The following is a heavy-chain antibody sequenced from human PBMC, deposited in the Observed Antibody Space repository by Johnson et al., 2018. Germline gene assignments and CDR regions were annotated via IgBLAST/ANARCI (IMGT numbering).Heavy chain of an antibody. CDR1: GFTFSDSI. V-gene: IGHV3-73*01. Sequence: VQLVQSGGGLVQXGGSLKLXCAASGFTFSDSIVYWVRQASGKGLEWVARIRTKTNNYATSYAASVMGSFTISRDDPKNTAYLQLNSLKSEDTAVYYCSAVVTGHHYMDVWGKGTTVTVSS. D-gene: IGHD2-21*02. CDR2: IRTKTNNYAT. CDR3: SAVVTGHHYMDV. J-gene: IGHJ6*03.